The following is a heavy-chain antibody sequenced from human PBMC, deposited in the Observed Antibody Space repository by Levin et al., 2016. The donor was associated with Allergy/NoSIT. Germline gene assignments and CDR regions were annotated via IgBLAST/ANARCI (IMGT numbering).Heavy chain of an antibody. V-gene: IGHV4-34*08. D-gene: IGHD6-13*01. Sequence: GSLRLSCAVSGFTFSTYGMSWIRQPPGKGLEWIGEINHSGSTNYNPSLKSRVTISVDTSKNQFSLKLSSVTAADSAVYYCARTGYSSSSYSTLLDHWGQGTLVTVSS. J-gene: IGHJ4*02. CDR1: GFTFSTYG. CDR3: ARTGYSSSSYSTLLDH. CDR2: INHSGST.